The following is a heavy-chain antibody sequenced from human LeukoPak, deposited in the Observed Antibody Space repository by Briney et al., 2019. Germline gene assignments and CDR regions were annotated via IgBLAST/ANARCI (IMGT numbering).Heavy chain of an antibody. CDR3: ARDQNYDSLWRAYNWFDP. CDR1: GYSISSGYY. Sequence: SETLSLTCTVSGYSISSGYYWGWIRQPPGKGLEWIGSIYHSGSTYYNPSLKSRVTISVDTSKNQFSLKLSSVTAADTAVYYCARDQNYDSLWRAYNWFDPWGQGTLVTVSS. CDR2: IYHSGST. V-gene: IGHV4-38-2*02. J-gene: IGHJ5*02. D-gene: IGHD3-22*01.